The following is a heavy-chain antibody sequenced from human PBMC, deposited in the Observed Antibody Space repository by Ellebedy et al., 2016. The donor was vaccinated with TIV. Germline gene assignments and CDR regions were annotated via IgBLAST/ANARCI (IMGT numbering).Heavy chain of an antibody. CDR1: GFNFRDYY. D-gene: IGHD6-13*01. Sequence: GGSLRLSCAASGFNFRDYYMSWIRQAPGKGLEWVSYIDKSGTTIYYADSVRGRFTFSRDNAKNSLYLQMNSLRAEDTAVYYCARDHIAAAGKVDSWGQGTLVTVSS. CDR2: IDKSGTTI. V-gene: IGHV3-11*01. J-gene: IGHJ4*02. CDR3: ARDHIAAAGKVDS.